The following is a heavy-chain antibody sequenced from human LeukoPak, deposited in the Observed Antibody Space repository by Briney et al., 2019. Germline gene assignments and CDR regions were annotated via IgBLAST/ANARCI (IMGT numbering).Heavy chain of an antibody. CDR1: DGSFSGFY. CDR3: ARPVPSRLGWFDP. Sequence: SETLSLTCAVYDGSFSGFYWRWMRQPPGKGLEGVGEIDHSGSTNYNPSLKSRVTISIDTSKNQLSLTLSSVTAADTAVYYCARPVPSRLGWFDPWGQGNPVTVSS. J-gene: IGHJ5*02. CDR2: IDHSGST. D-gene: IGHD1-1*01. V-gene: IGHV4-34*01.